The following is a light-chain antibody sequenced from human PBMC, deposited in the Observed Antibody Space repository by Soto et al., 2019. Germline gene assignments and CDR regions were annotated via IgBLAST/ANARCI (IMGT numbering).Light chain of an antibody. CDR2: AAS. CDR1: QGISNH. CDR3: QTYNRAPGWT. V-gene: IGKV1-27*01. Sequence: DIQMNQSPSSLSASVGDRVTITCRASQGISNHLAWYQQKPGKVPKLLIYAASTLQSGVPSRLSGSGSGTDFTLTISSLQPEDVATYYCQTYNRAPGWTFGQGTKVEIK. J-gene: IGKJ1*01.